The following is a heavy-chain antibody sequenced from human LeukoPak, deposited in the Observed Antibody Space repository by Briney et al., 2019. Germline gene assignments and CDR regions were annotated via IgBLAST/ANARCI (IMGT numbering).Heavy chain of an antibody. CDR2: IYSSGTT. CDR3: GRRPAVDGPIDN. CDR1: GVSLHRSF. D-gene: IGHD3/OR15-3a*01. J-gene: IGHJ4*02. V-gene: IGHV4-59*01. Sequence: PSETLSLTCVVSGVSLHRSFWTWVRQPPGKGLEWIGRIYSSGTTDYSPSLKSRLTISIDTSKNQFSLRLAFMTAADTAVYFCGRRPAVDGPIDNWGQGILVAVSS.